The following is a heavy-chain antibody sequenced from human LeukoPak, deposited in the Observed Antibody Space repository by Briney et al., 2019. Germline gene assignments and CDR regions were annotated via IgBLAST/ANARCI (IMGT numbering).Heavy chain of an antibody. CDR2: INHSGST. V-gene: IGHV4-34*01. J-gene: IGHJ3*02. D-gene: IGHD3-3*01. Sequence: SETLSLTCAVYGGSFSGYYWSWIRQPPGKGLEWIGEINHSGSTNYNPSLKSRVTISVDTSKNQFSLKLSSVTAADTAVYYCARERIRYYDFWSGYYPDDAFDIWGQGTMVTVSS. CDR1: GGSFSGYY. CDR3: ARERIRYYDFWSGYYPDDAFDI.